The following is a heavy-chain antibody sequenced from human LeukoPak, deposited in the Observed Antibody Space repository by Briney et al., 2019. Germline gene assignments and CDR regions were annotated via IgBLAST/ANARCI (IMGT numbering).Heavy chain of an antibody. Sequence: GGSLRLSCAASGFSYSSFSNYAMNWVRQAPGKGLEWVSVIYRDVIIYYADSVKGRFTISSDNSKNTVFLQMNSLRAEDTAIYYCARDTLRDTLSGSNTGHWGQGTLVTVSS. CDR2: IYRDVII. V-gene: IGHV3-53*01. J-gene: IGHJ4*02. CDR1: GFSYSSFSNY. D-gene: IGHD1-26*01. CDR3: ARDTLRDTLSGSNTGH.